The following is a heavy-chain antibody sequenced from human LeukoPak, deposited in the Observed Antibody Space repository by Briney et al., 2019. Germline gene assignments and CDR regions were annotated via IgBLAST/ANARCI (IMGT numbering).Heavy chain of an antibody. CDR2: IYSGGST. CDR1: GFIASSNY. V-gene: IGHV3-53*01. J-gene: IGHJ4*02. Sequence: PGGSLRLSCTASGFIASSNYMSWVRQAPGKGLEWVSLIYSGGSTYYADSVMGRSTISRDKSNNTLYLQMNSLRAEDTAVYYCPTGGRSGVAFESWGQGTLVTVSS. CDR3: PTGGRSGVAFES. D-gene: IGHD2-15*01.